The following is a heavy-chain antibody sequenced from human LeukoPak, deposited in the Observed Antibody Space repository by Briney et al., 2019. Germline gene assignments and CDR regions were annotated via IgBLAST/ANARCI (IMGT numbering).Heavy chain of an antibody. CDR1: GFTFSSYA. Sequence: PGGSLRLSCAASGFTFSSYAMSWVRQAPGKGLEWVSAISGSGGSTYYADSVKGRFTISRDNSKNTLYLQMNSLRAEDTAVYYCAREERGYCSSTSCYTALGYYYYYMDVWGKGTTVTVSS. V-gene: IGHV3-23*01. CDR3: AREERGYCSSTSCYTALGYYYYYMDV. J-gene: IGHJ6*03. D-gene: IGHD2-2*02. CDR2: ISGSGGST.